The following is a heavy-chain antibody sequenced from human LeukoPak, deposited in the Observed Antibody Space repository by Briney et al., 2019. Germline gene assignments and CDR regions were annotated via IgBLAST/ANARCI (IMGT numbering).Heavy chain of an antibody. J-gene: IGHJ4*02. V-gene: IGHV3-30*02. CDR1: GFTFSSYG. Sequence: GGSLRLSCAASGFTFSSYGMHWVRQAPGKGLEWVAFIRYDGSNKYYADSMKGRFTISRDNSKNTLYLQMNSLRAEDTAVYYCAKDRYSGSYLGQCYFDCWGQGTLVTVSS. D-gene: IGHD1-26*01. CDR3: AKDRYSGSYLGQCYFDC. CDR2: IRYDGSNK.